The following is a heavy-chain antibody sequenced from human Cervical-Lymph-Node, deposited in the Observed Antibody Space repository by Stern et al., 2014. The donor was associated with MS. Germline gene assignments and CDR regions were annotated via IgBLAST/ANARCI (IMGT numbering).Heavy chain of an antibody. CDR3: ARGGTLSE. J-gene: IGHJ4*02. Sequence: QVQLVQSGSELRKPGASVKVSCKAFGYAFTTYAINWVRQAPGQGLEWMGWLNTNTDSPTYAQGFTGRFVFSLDASVSTAYLQISSLRVDDTAMYYCARGGTLSEWGQGTLVTVSS. V-gene: IGHV7-4-1*02. CDR2: LNTNTDSP. CDR1: GYAFTTYA.